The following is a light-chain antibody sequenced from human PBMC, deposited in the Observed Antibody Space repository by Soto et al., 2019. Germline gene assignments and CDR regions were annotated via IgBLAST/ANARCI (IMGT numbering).Light chain of an antibody. V-gene: IGKV3-11*01. Sequence: EIVLTQSPATLSLSPGERATLSCRASQSVSSYLAWYQQNPGQAPRLLIYDASNRATGIPARFSGSGSGTDFPLSISSLEPEDFAVYYCQQRSNWPWTFGQGTKVEIK. CDR3: QQRSNWPWT. J-gene: IGKJ1*01. CDR2: DAS. CDR1: QSVSSY.